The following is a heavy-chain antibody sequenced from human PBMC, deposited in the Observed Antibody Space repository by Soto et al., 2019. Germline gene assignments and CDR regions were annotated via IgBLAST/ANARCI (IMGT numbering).Heavy chain of an antibody. CDR1: GFTFSNYA. CDR2: LSGSGVST. J-gene: IGHJ4*02. D-gene: IGHD2-15*01. V-gene: IGHV3-23*01. CDR3: AREACSGGSCYSFDY. Sequence: PGGSLRLSCAASGFTFSNYAMTWVRQAPGKGLEWVSALSGSGVSTYYADSVMGRFTISRDNSKNTVYLQMNSLRAEDTAVYYCAREACSGGSCYSFDYWGQGTLVTVSS.